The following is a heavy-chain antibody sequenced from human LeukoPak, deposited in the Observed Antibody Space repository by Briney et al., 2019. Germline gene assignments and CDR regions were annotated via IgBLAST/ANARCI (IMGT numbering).Heavy chain of an antibody. CDR2: INPNSGGT. CDR1: GYTFTGYY. J-gene: IGHJ4*02. V-gene: IGHV1-2*06. Sequence: ASVEVSCKASGYTFTGYYMHWVRQAPGQGREWMGRINPNSGGTNYAQKFQGRVTMTRDTSISTAYMELSRLRSDDTAVYYCARDLMATGRDYCRQGTLVTVSS. D-gene: IGHD5-12*01. CDR3: ARDLMATGRDY.